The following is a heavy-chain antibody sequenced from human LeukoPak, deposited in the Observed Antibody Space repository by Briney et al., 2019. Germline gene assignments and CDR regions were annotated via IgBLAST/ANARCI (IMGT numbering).Heavy chain of an antibody. CDR2: INHSGST. CDR1: GGSFSGYY. J-gene: IGHJ3*02. D-gene: IGHD2-21*02. CDR3: ARHRIVVVTAIQDAFDI. V-gene: IGHV4-34*01. Sequence: SETLSLTCAVYGGSFSGYYWSWIRQPPGKGLEWIGEINHSGSTNYNPSLKSRVTISVDTSKNQFSLKLSSVTAADTAVYYCARHRIVVVTAIQDAFDIWGQGTMVTVSS.